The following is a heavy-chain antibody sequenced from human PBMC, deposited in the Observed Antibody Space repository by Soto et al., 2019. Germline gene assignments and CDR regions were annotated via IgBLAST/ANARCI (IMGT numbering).Heavy chain of an antibody. J-gene: IGHJ4*02. CDR1: GFTVSSSH. CDR2: IYSGGNS. CDR3: ARLGPYGSETYSFRYNWFDY. Sequence: GGSLRLSCTTSGFTVSSSHMSWVRQAPGKGLDWVSVIYSGGNSYYAVSVQGRFTISRDNSKNTVYLQMNSLRGEDTAIYYCARLGPYGSETYSFRYNWFDYWGQGTLVTVSS. V-gene: IGHV3-53*01. D-gene: IGHD1-1*01.